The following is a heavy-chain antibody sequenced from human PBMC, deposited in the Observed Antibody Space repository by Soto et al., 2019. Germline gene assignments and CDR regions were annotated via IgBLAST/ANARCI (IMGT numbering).Heavy chain of an antibody. CDR2: INEDGNEK. CDR1: GFSFSGRR. V-gene: IGHV3-7*05. D-gene: IGHD7-27*01. J-gene: IGHJ3*02. Sequence: EVQLVESGGGWVQPGGSLRLSCAASGFSFSGRRMKWVRQVPGKGLEWVANINEDGNEKYYVDSVRGRFTISRDNAKTSLYLQLSSLRAEDTAVYYCASATPVHITGDDAFNIWGQGTKVTVSS. CDR3: ASATPVHITGDDAFNI.